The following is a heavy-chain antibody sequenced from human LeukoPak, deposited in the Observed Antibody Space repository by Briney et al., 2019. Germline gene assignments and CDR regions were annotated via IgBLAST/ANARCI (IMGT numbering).Heavy chain of an antibody. CDR3: ARDSLLPMVRGVAYYYYYYGMDV. V-gene: IGHV1-18*01. D-gene: IGHD3-10*01. CDR2: ISAYNGNT. CDR1: DYTFTSYG. Sequence: ASVKVPCKAPDYTFTSYGISWVRQAPGQGLEWMGWISAYNGNTNYAQKLQGRVTMTTDTSTSTAYMELRSLRSDDTAVYYCARDSLLPMVRGVAYYYYYYGMDVWGQGTTVTASS. J-gene: IGHJ6*02.